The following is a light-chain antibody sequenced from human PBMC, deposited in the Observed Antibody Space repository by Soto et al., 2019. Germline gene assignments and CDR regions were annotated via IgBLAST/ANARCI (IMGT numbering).Light chain of an antibody. Sequence: EILLTQSPSTLSLSPGDRATLSCRASQRVSSNYLAWYQQKPGQDPRLLIYGASSRATGIPDRFSGSGSGTDFSLTSSRLEPEDFAVYYSPQYGCALTGTIGQGTKVASK. CDR1: QRVSSNY. J-gene: IGKJ1*01. V-gene: IGKV3-20*01. CDR3: PQYGCALTGT. CDR2: GAS.